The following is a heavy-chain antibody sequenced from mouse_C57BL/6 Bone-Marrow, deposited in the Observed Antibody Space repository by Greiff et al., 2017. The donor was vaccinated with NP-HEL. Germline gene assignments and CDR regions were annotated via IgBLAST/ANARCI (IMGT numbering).Heavy chain of an antibody. V-gene: IGHV1-43*01. CDR2: INPSTGGT. J-gene: IGHJ2*01. CDR3: ARRDLGVYFDY. Sequence: EVQLQQSGPELVKPGASVKISCKASGYSFTGYYMHWVKQSSEKSLEWIGEINPSTGGTSYNQKFKGKATLTVDKSSSTAYMQLKSLTSEDSAVYYCARRDLGVYFDYWGQGTTLTVSS. CDR1: GYSFTGYY.